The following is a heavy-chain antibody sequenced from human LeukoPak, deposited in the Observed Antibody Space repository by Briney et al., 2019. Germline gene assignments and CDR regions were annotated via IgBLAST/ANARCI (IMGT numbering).Heavy chain of an antibody. D-gene: IGHD5-24*01. J-gene: IGHJ4*02. CDR2: ISAYNGNT. V-gene: IGHV1-18*01. CDR1: GYTFTSYG. Sequence: ASVKVSCKASGYTFTSYGISWVRQAPGQGLEWMGWISAYNGNTNYAQKLQGRVTMTTDTSTSTAYMELRSLRADDTAVYYCAREGDVYNSEPIDYWGQGTLVTVSS. CDR3: AREGDVYNSEPIDY.